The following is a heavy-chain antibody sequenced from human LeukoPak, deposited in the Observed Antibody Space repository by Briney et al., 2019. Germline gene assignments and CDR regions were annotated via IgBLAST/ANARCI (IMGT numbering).Heavy chain of an antibody. J-gene: IGHJ4*02. D-gene: IGHD1-26*01. CDR1: GFTFSSYG. CDR3: AKGRDGSYFDY. V-gene: IGHV3-30*18. CDR2: ISYDGSNK. Sequence: GGSLRLSCAASGFTFSSYGMHWVRQAPGKGLEWVAVISYDGSNKYYADSVKGRFTISRDNSKNTLYLQMNSLRAEGTAVYYCAKGRDGSYFDYWGQGTLVTVS.